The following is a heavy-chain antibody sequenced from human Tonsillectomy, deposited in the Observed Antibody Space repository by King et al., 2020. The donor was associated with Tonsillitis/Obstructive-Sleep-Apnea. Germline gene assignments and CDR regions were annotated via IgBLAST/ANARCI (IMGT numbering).Heavy chain of an antibody. Sequence: VQLVESGGGLVKPGGSLRLSCAASGFTFSSYSMNWVRQAPGKGLEWVASISSSSSYIYYADSVKGRFTISRDNAKNSLYLQMNSLRAEDTAVYYCARGRGDGDNSYDYWGQGTLVTVSS. CDR3: ARGRGDGDNSYDY. CDR1: GFTFSSYS. V-gene: IGHV3-21*01. CDR2: ISSSSSYI. D-gene: IGHD5-24*01. J-gene: IGHJ4*02.